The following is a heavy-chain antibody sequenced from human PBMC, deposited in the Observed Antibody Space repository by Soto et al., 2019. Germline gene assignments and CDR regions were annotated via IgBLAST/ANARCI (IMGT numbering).Heavy chain of an antibody. CDR1: GFTFSNAW. V-gene: IGHV3-15*07. D-gene: IGHD6-13*01. CDR3: TTARIAAARFFDP. CDR2: IKSKTDGGTT. J-gene: IGHJ5*02. Sequence: GGSLRLSCAASGFTFSNAWMNWVRQAPGKGLEWVGRIKSKTDGGTTDYAAPVKGRFTISRDDSKNTLYLQMNSLKTEDTAVYYCTTARIAAARFFDPWGHGTLVTVSS.